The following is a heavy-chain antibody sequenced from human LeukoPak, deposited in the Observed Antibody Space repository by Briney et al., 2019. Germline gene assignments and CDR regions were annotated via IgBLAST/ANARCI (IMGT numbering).Heavy chain of an antibody. CDR1: RFTFDDYG. CDR3: ALNGEIGRGWYGDYYYYYMDV. Sequence: GGSLRLSNAASRFTFDDYGMSWVRQAPGKGLEGVTGINWNGGRTGYADSMKGRFTISRDNAKNSLYLQMNSLRAEDTALYYCALNGEIGRGWYGDYYYYYMDVWGKGTTVTVSS. J-gene: IGHJ6*03. CDR2: INWNGGRT. D-gene: IGHD6-19*01. V-gene: IGHV3-20*03.